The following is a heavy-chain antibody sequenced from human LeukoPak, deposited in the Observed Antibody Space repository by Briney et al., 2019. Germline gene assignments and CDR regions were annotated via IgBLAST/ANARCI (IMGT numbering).Heavy chain of an antibody. V-gene: IGHV1-2*02. Sequence: AASVKVSCKASGYTFTGYYMHWVRQAPGQGLEWMGWINPNSGGTNYAQKFQGRVTMTRDTSISTAYMELSRLRSDDTAVYYCVREISIFGVGITHFDYWGQGTLVTVSS. CDR2: INPNSGGT. J-gene: IGHJ4*02. D-gene: IGHD3-3*01. CDR1: GYTFTGYY. CDR3: VREISIFGVGITHFDY.